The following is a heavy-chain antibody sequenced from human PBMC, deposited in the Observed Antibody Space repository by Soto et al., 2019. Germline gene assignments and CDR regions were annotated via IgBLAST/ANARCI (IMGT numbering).Heavy chain of an antibody. CDR3: ARGGGLWQWRDHFDY. Sequence: QVQLVESGGGVVQPGRSLRLSCAASGFTFSSYAMHWVRQAPGKGLEWVAVISYDGSNKYYAESVKGRFTISRDNSKNTLYLQMNSLRAEDTAVYSCARGGGLWQWRDHFDYWGQGTLVTVYS. V-gene: IGHV3-30-3*01. J-gene: IGHJ4*02. D-gene: IGHD6-19*01. CDR1: GFTFSSYA. CDR2: ISYDGSNK.